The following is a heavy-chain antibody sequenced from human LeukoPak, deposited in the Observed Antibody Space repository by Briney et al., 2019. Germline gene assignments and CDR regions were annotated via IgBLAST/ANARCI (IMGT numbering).Heavy chain of an antibody. CDR2: INPNSGGT. CDR1: GYTFTCYY. D-gene: IGHD1-26*01. CDR3: ATATGATGNY. Sequence: ASVKVYCKAYGYTFTCYYMHWVRQAPGQGLKWMGRINPNSGGTNYAQKLQGRVTMTRDTSIRTAYMELSRLRSDHTAVYHSATATGATGNYWGQGTLGTASS. J-gene: IGHJ4*02. V-gene: IGHV1-2*06.